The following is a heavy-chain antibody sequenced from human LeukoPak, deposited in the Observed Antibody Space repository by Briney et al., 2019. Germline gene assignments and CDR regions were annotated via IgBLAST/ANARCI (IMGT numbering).Heavy chain of an antibody. V-gene: IGHV3-48*01. CDR3: ARKSGSSGYPFDY. CDR1: GFSFSSYS. D-gene: IGHD3-22*01. Sequence: GGSLRLSCAASGFSFSSYSMNWVRQAPGKGLVWVPYITSSSSTMYYADAVKGRFAISRDNAKNSLYLQMNSLRAEDTAVYYCARKSGSSGYPFDYWGQGTLVTVSS. J-gene: IGHJ4*02. CDR2: ITSSSSTM.